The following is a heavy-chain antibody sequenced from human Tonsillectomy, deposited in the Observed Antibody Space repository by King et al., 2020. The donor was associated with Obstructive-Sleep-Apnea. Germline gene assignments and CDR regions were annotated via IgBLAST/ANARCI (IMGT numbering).Heavy chain of an antibody. J-gene: IGHJ4*02. CDR2: ITSSSGTI. CDR1: GFTFSSYS. D-gene: IGHD3-9*01. Sequence: VQLVESGGGLVQPGGSLRLSCAASGFTFSSYSMNWVRRAPGKGLEWVSYITSSSGTIYYADSVKGRFTISRDNAKNSLYLQMNSLRAEDTAVYYCASSGDILTGYYFDYWGQGTLVTVSS. CDR3: ASSGDILTGYYFDY. V-gene: IGHV3-48*04.